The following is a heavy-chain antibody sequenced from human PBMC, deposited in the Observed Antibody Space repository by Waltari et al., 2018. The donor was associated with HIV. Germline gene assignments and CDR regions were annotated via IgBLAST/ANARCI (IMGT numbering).Heavy chain of an antibody. Sequence: QVQLVQSGAEVKKHESSVKVSCKASGGNFGSYTITWVRQAPGQGPDWMGGIIPMFGTATYAQKFQGRVTMTADKSTNTVYLELSTLRFDDTALYYCARGGCSGGTCYSKSFDLWGQGTMVTVSS. D-gene: IGHD2-21*01. J-gene: IGHJ3*01. CDR2: IIPMFGTA. CDR1: GGNFGSYT. V-gene: IGHV1-69*06. CDR3: ARGGCSGGTCYSKSFDL.